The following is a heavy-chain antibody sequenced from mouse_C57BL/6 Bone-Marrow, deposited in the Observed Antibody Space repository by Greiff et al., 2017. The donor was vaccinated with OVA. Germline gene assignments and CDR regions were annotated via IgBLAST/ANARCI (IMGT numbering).Heavy chain of an antibody. CDR3: TRRLGRAFDY. J-gene: IGHJ2*01. CDR2: IDPETGGT. CDR1: GYTFTDYE. D-gene: IGHD4-1*01. V-gene: IGHV1-15*01. Sequence: QVQLKESGAELVRPGASVTLSCKASGYTFTDYEMHWVKQTPVHGLEWIGAIDPETGGTAYNQKFKGKAILTADKSSSTAYMELRSLTSEDSAVYYCTRRLGRAFDYWGQGTTLTVSS.